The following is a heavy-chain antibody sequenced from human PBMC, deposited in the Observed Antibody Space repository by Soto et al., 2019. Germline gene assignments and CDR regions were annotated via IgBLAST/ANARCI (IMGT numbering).Heavy chain of an antibody. D-gene: IGHD6-6*01. CDR1: GFTFSNAW. CDR2: IKSKTDGGTT. Sequence: PGGSLRLSCAASGFTFSNAWMSWVRQAPGKGLEWVGRIKSKTDGGTTDYAAPVEGRFTISRDDSKNTLYLQMNSLKTEDTAVYYCTTARVAVSLGAFDIWGQGTMVTVSS. V-gene: IGHV3-15*01. CDR3: TTARVAVSLGAFDI. J-gene: IGHJ3*02.